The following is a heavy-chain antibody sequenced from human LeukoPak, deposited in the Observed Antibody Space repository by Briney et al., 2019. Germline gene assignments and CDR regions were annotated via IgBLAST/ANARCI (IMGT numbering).Heavy chain of an antibody. CDR3: ARCRYGRFDP. Sequence: SETLSLTCTVSGGSISSGSHYWGWIRQPPGKGLEWIGEINHSGSTNYNPSLKSRVSISVDTSKNQFSLKLSSVTAADTAVYYCARCRYGRFDPWGQGSLVSVSS. J-gene: IGHJ5*02. CDR2: INHSGST. CDR1: GGSISSGSHY. D-gene: IGHD1-1*01. V-gene: IGHV4-39*07.